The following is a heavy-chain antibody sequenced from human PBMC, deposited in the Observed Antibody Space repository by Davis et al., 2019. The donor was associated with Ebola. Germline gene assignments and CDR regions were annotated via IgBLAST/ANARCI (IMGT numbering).Heavy chain of an antibody. J-gene: IGHJ6*02. CDR1: GGSFSGYY. V-gene: IGHV4-34*01. CDR2: INHSGST. D-gene: IGHD3-9*01. Sequence: SETLSLTCAVYGGSFSGYYWSWIRQPPGKGLEWIGEINHSGSTHYNPSLKSRVTISVDTSKNQFSLKLSSVTAADTAVYYCARLSRGLRYFDWTRYGMDVWGQGTTVTVSS. CDR3: ARLSRGLRYFDWTRYGMDV.